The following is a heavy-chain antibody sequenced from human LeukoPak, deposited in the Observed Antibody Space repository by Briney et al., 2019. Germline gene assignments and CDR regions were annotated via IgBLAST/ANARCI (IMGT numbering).Heavy chain of an antibody. CDR3: GREIGITGTKDSDGWFDP. V-gene: IGHV3-33*08. CDR1: GFTFSSYG. J-gene: IGHJ5*02. CDR2: IWYDGSNK. Sequence: GGSLRLSCAASGFTFSSYGMHWVRQAPGKGLEWVAVIWYDGSNKYYADSVKGRFTISRDNSKNTLYLQMNSLRAEDTAVYYCGREIGITGTKDSDGWFDPWGQGTLVTVSS. D-gene: IGHD1-7*01.